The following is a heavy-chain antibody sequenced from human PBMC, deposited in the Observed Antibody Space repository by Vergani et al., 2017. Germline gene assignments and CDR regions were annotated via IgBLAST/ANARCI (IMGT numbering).Heavy chain of an antibody. J-gene: IGHJ4*02. V-gene: IGHV3-21*01. CDR2: VSSSGGNI. D-gene: IGHD3-16*01. CDR1: GLTFSSYS. CDR3: VRTGIIGGVPTGGLARD. Sequence: EVQLVVSGGSVVKSGGSLRLSCAASGLTFSSYSMTWARQAPGKGREGGSSVSSSGGNIHYSDSVKGRVTTSRDNAKNSLYLQMKRRRAADTAVYFCVRTGIIGGVPTGGLARDWGQGTLVTVSS.